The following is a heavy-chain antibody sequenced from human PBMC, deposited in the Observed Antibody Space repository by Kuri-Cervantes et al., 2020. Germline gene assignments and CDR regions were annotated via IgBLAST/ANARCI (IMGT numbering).Heavy chain of an antibody. Sequence: ASVKVSCKASGYTFTSYCMHWVRQAPGQGLEWMGIINPSGGSTSYAQKFQGRVTMTRDTSTSTVYMELSSLRSEDTAVYYCARGGLRFLQWLARDDAFDIWGQGTMVTVSS. CDR1: GYTFTSYC. J-gene: IGHJ3*02. D-gene: IGHD3-3*01. V-gene: IGHV1-46*01. CDR2: INPSGGST. CDR3: ARGGLRFLQWLARDDAFDI.